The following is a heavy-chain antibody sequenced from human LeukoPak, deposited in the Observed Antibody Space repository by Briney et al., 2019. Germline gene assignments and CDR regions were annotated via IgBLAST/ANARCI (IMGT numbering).Heavy chain of an antibody. J-gene: IGHJ4*02. CDR2: ISAYNGNT. D-gene: IGHD3-22*01. V-gene: IGHV1-18*01. CDR3: ARDSPYYYDSSGYQFEY. CDR1: GYTFTSYG. Sequence: ASVKVSCKASGYTFTSYGISWVRQAPGQGLEWMGWISAYNGNTNYAQKLQGRVTMTTDTSTSTAYMELRSLRSDDTAAYYCARDSPYYYDSSGYQFEYWGQGTLVTVSS.